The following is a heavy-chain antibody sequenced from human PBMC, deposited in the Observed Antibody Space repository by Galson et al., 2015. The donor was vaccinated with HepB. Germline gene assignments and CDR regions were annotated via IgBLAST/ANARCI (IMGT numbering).Heavy chain of an antibody. CDR2: INPSGGST. CDR3: ARPLDAAGAFDI. D-gene: IGHD3-9*01. CDR1: GYAFTSYY. V-gene: IGHV1-46*01. J-gene: IGHJ3*02. Sequence: SVKVSCKASGYAFTSYYMHWVRQAPGQGLEWMGIINPSGGSTSYAQKFQGRVTMTRDTSTSTVYMELRSLRSDDTAVYYCARPLDAAGAFDIWGQGQWSPSLQ.